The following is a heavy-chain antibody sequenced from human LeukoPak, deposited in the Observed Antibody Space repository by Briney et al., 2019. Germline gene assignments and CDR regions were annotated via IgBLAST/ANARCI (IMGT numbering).Heavy chain of an antibody. J-gene: IGHJ3*02. CDR1: GGSISSTTYY. Sequence: SETLSLTCTVSGGSISSTTYYWGWIRQPPGKGLEGIGSIHYTGRTYYESSLKSRVTISVDTSKNQFTLKMSSVTAADTAVYYCARDLGHSSSSLAGDFPGGVFDIWGQGTMVTVSS. CDR3: ARDLGHSSSSLAGDFPGGVFDI. V-gene: IGHV4-39*06. D-gene: IGHD6-6*01. CDR2: IHYTGRT.